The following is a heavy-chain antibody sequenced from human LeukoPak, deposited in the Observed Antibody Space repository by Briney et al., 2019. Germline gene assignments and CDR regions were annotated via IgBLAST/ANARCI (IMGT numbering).Heavy chain of an antibody. D-gene: IGHD1-26*01. CDR2: IKQDGSEK. CDR3: ARDVGPDEGDAFDI. CDR1: GFTFSSYW. V-gene: IGHV3-7*03. J-gene: IGHJ3*02. Sequence: GGSLRLSCAASGFTFSSYWMSWVRQAPGKGLEWVANIKQDGSEKYYVDSVKGRFTISRDNAKNSLYLQMNSLRAEDTALYYCARDVGPDEGDAFDIWGQGTMVTVSS.